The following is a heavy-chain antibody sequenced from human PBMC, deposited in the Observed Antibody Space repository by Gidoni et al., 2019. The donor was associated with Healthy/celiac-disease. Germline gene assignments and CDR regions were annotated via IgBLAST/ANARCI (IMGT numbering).Heavy chain of an antibody. V-gene: IGHV4-4*02. J-gene: IGHJ4*02. CDR3: ARAGEYSSGWYRGSYFDY. CDR2: IYHSGST. D-gene: IGHD6-19*01. Sequence: QVQLQESGPGLVKPSRTLSLTCAVSGGSLSSSNWWSWVRQPPGKGLEWIGEIYHSGSTNYNPSLKSRVTISVDKSKNQFSLKLSSVTAADTAVYYCARAGEYSSGWYRGSYFDYWGQGTLVTVSS. CDR1: GGSLSSSNW.